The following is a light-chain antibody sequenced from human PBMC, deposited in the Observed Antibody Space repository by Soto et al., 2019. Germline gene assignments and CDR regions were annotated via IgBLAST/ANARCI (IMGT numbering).Light chain of an antibody. J-gene: IGKJ5*01. CDR3: QQRSNWPLIT. V-gene: IGKV3-11*01. CDR1: QSVSSY. CDR2: DAS. Sequence: EIVLTQSPATLSLSPGERATLSCRASQSVSSYLAWYQQRPGQAPRLLIYDASSRATGIPARFSGSGSGTDVTLTISSLEPEDFAVYYCQQRSNWPLITFGQGTRLDIK.